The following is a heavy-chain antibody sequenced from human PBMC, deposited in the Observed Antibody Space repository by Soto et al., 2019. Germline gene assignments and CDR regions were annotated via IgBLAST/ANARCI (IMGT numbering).Heavy chain of an antibody. V-gene: IGHV3-23*01. Sequence: GGSLRLSCAASGFTFSSYAMSWVRQAPGKGLEWVSAISGSGGSTYYADSVKGRFTISRDNSKNTLYLQMNSLRAEDTAVYYCGKVPNANYDILTGYYRNPAPYYFDYWGQGTLVTVSS. D-gene: IGHD3-9*01. J-gene: IGHJ4*02. CDR1: GFTFSSYA. CDR2: ISGSGGST. CDR3: GKVPNANYDILTGYYRNPAPYYFDY.